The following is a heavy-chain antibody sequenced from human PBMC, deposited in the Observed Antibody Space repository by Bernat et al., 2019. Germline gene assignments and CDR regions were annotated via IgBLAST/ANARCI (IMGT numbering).Heavy chain of an antibody. CDR3: ARGSFTMTDSVVDY. D-gene: IGHD3-22*01. V-gene: IGHV3-66*01. Sequence: EVQLVESGGGLVQPGGSLRLSCAASGFTVSSNYMSWVRQAPGKGLEWVSVIYSGGSTYYADSVKGRFTISRDNSKNTLYLQMNSLRAEDTAVYYCARGSFTMTDSVVDYWGQGTLVTVSS. CDR2: IYSGGST. CDR1: GFTVSSNY. J-gene: IGHJ4*02.